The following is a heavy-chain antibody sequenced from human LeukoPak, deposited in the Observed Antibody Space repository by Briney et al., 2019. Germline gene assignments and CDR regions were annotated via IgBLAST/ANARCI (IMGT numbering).Heavy chain of an antibody. J-gene: IGHJ4*02. CDR3: ARDLHYYDSSGYYYDY. CDR1: GYTFTGYY. D-gene: IGHD3-22*01. V-gene: IGHV1-2*02. Sequence: ASVKVSCKASGYTFTGYYMHWVRQAPGQGLEWMGWINPNSGGTNYAQKFQGRVTMTRDMSTSTVYMELSSLRSEDTAVYYCARDLHYYDSSGYYYDYWGQGTLVTVSS. CDR2: INPNSGGT.